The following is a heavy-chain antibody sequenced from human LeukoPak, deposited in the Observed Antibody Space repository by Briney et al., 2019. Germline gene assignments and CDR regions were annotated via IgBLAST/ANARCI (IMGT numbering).Heavy chain of an antibody. CDR3: ARGLSDYSTYYYYYMDV. V-gene: IGHV1-69*01. D-gene: IGHD4-17*01. J-gene: IGHJ6*03. Sequence: SVKVSCKASGGTFSSYAISWVRQAPGQGLEWMGGIIPIFGTANYAQKFQGRVTITADESTSTAYMELSSLRSEDTAVYYCARGLSDYSTYYYYYMDVWGKGTTVTVSS. CDR2: IIPIFGTA. CDR1: GGTFSSYA.